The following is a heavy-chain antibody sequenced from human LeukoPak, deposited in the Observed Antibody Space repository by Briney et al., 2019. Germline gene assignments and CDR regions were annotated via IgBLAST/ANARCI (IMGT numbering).Heavy chain of an antibody. V-gene: IGHV1-2*02. CDR2: INPNCGGT. D-gene: IGHD4-23*01. Sequence: SVKVSFKSTVYTFTGYYMHWLRQAPGQGLELMGGINPNCGGTNHARKFQGRVTMTRGTSISTAYMELSRLRSDDTAVYYRARARVTTMGYWGQGNLVTVSS. CDR1: VYTFTGYY. J-gene: IGHJ4*02. CDR3: ARARVTTMGY.